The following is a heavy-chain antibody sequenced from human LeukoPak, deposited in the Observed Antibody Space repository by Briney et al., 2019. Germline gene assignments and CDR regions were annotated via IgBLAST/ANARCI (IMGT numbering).Heavy chain of an antibody. D-gene: IGHD4-17*01. CDR2: ISNNGGST. CDR1: GFTFSSYA. Sequence: GGSLRLPCAASGFTFSSYAMHWVRQAPGKGLEYVSTISNNGGSTYYANSVKGRFTISRDNSKNTLYLQMGSLRAEDMAVYYCARGGFSGDYDYWGQGTLVTVSS. V-gene: IGHV3-64*01. J-gene: IGHJ4*02. CDR3: ARGGFSGDYDY.